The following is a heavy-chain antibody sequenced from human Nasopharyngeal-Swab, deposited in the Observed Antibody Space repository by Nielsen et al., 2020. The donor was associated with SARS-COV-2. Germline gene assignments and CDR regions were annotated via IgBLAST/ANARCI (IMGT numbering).Heavy chain of an antibody. CDR2: IWYDGSNK. CDR3: ARDQGYMDV. J-gene: IGHJ6*03. V-gene: IGHV3-33*01. CDR1: GFTFSSYG. Sequence: GEPLKISCAASGFTFSSYGMHWVRQAPGKGLEWVAVIWYDGSNKYYADSVKGRFTISRDNSKNTLYLQMNSLRAEDTAVYYCARDQGYMDVWGKGTTVTVSS.